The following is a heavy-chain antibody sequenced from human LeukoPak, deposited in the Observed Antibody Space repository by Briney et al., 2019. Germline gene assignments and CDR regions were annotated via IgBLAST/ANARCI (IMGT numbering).Heavy chain of an antibody. V-gene: IGHV1-18*01. Sequence: GASVKVSCKASGYTFTSYGISWVRQAPGQGLEWMGWISAYNGNTNYAQKLQGRVTMTTDTSTSTAYMELRSLRSDDTAVYYCARESTRGYGDLPDYYYGMDVWGQGTTVTVSS. D-gene: IGHD4-17*01. CDR2: ISAYNGNT. CDR3: ARESTRGYGDLPDYYYGMDV. CDR1: GYTFTSYG. J-gene: IGHJ6*02.